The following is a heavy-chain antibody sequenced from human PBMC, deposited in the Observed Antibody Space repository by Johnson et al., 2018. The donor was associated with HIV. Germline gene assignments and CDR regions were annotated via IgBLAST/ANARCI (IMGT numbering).Heavy chain of an antibody. V-gene: IGHV3-48*04. J-gene: IGHJ3*02. Sequence: VQLVESGGGLVQPGGSLRLSCAASGFTFSSYWMSWVRQAPGKGLEWVSGISWNSGSIGYADSVKGRFTISRDNAKNSLYLQMNSLRAEDTAVYYCARASGQWLPRNAFDIWGQGTMVTVSS. CDR1: GFTFSSYW. CDR2: ISWNSGSI. D-gene: IGHD6-19*01. CDR3: ARASGQWLPRNAFDI.